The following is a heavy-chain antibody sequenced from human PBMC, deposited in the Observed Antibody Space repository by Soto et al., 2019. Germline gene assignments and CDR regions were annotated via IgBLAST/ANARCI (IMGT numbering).Heavy chain of an antibody. V-gene: IGHV3-23*01. J-gene: IGHJ4*02. Sequence: GGSLRLSCVASGFSISTHALTWVRQAPGKGLEWVSSFSGRSGDTYYAASVKGRFTISGDSSKNTVILQMNNLRADETALYYCARDSSAWPNYFDSWGQGIQVTVSS. D-gene: IGHD6-19*01. CDR3: ARDSSAWPNYFDS. CDR1: GFSISTHA. CDR2: FSGRSGDT.